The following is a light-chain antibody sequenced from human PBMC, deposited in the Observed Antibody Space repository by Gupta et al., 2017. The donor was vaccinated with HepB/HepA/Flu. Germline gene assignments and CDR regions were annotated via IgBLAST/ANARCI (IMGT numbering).Light chain of an antibody. CDR2: WAS. Sequence: IVMTQSPDSLAVSLGERATINCKSSQSVLYSSNNKNYLAWYQQKPGQPPKLLIYWASTRESGVPDRFSGSGSGTDFTLTISSPQAEDVAVYYCQQYYSTPLTFGPGTKVDIK. V-gene: IGKV4-1*01. CDR3: QQYYSTPLT. J-gene: IGKJ3*01. CDR1: QSVLYSSNNKNY.